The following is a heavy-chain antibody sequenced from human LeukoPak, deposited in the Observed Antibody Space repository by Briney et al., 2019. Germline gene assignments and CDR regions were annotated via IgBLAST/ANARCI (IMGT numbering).Heavy chain of an antibody. J-gene: IGHJ4*02. V-gene: IGHV3-21*01. CDR1: GFTFSYYS. CDR3: ATPWSY. Sequence: PGGSLRLSCAASGFTFSYYSMNWVRQAPGKGLEWVSSISSSSSYIHYADSVKGRFTISRDNAKNTLYLQMNSLRAEDTAVYYCATPWSYWGQGTLVTVSS. D-gene: IGHD3-10*01. CDR2: ISSSSSYI.